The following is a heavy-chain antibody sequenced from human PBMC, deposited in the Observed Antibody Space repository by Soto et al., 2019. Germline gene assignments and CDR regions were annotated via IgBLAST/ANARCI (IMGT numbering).Heavy chain of an antibody. CDR2: ISYDGSNK. J-gene: IGHJ6*02. V-gene: IGHV3-30-3*01. D-gene: IGHD4-17*01. Sequence: QVQLVESGGGVVQPGRSLRLSCAASGFTFSSYAMHWVRQAPGKGLEWVAVISYDGSNKYYADSVKGRFTISRDNSKNTLYLQMHSLRAEDTAVYYCARGPSLYGDYYYYGMDVWGQGTTVTVSS. CDR1: GFTFSSYA. CDR3: ARGPSLYGDYYYYGMDV.